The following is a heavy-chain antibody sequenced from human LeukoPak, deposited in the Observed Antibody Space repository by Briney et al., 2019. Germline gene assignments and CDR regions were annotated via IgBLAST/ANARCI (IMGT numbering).Heavy chain of an antibody. J-gene: IGHJ4*02. D-gene: IGHD3-3*01. CDR3: AKRATIFGGFPPDFDY. CDR1: GFTFSSYA. Sequence: GGSLRLSCAASGFTFSSYAMSWVRQAPGKGLEWVSAISDGGGSTYYAGSVKGRFTISRDNSKNTLYLQMNSLRAEDTAVYYCAKRATIFGGFPPDFDYWGQGTLVTVSS. CDR2: ISDGGGST. V-gene: IGHV3-23*01.